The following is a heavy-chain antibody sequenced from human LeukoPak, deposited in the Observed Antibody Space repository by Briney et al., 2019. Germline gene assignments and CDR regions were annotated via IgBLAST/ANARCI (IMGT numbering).Heavy chain of an antibody. CDR1: GYTFTSYY. Sequence: ASVKVSCKASGYTFTSYYMHWVRQAPGQGLEWMGIINPSGGSTSYAQKFQGRVTMTRDMSTSTVYMELSSLGSEDTAVYYCARDDRDILTGHDNWFDPWGQGTLVTVSS. V-gene: IGHV1-46*01. CDR2: INPSGGST. CDR3: ARDDRDILTGHDNWFDP. J-gene: IGHJ5*02. D-gene: IGHD3-9*01.